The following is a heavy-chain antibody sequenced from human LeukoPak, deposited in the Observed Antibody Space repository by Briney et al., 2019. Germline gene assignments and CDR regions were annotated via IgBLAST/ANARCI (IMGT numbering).Heavy chain of an antibody. CDR2: IIPILGIA. V-gene: IGHV1-69*04. CDR1: GFTFSSYA. Sequence: GGSLRLSCAASGFTFSSYAISWVRQAPGQGLEWMGRIIPILGIANYAQKFQGRVTITADKSTSTAYMELSSLRSEDTAVYYCARIGLQWGFDPWGQGTLVTVSS. CDR3: ARIGLQWGFDP. D-gene: IGHD2-8*01. J-gene: IGHJ5*02.